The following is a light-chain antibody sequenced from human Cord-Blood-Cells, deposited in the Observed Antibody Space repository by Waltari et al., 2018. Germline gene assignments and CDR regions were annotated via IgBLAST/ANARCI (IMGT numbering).Light chain of an antibody. CDR1: SPNTGSNY. Sequence: QSVLTQPPSASGTPGQRVTISCSGSSPNTGSNYVYWYQHLPGTAPKLLIYRNNQRPSGVPDRFSGSKSGTSASLAISGLRSEDEADYYCAAWDDSLSGPVFGGGTKLTVL. V-gene: IGLV1-47*01. J-gene: IGLJ2*01. CDR3: AAWDDSLSGPV. CDR2: RNN.